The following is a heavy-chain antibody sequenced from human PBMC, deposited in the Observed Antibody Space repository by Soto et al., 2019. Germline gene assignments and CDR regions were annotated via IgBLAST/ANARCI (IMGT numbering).Heavy chain of an antibody. V-gene: IGHV1-69*13. CDR1: GGTFSSYA. D-gene: IGHD4-4*01. Sequence: SVKVSCKASGGTFSSYAISWVRQAPGQGLEWMGGIIPIFGTANYAQKFQGRVTITADESTSTAYMELSSLRSEDTAVYYCARADSNFSDLYYYYYGMDVWGQGTTVTVSS. CDR2: IIPIFGTA. J-gene: IGHJ6*02. CDR3: ARADSNFSDLYYYYYGMDV.